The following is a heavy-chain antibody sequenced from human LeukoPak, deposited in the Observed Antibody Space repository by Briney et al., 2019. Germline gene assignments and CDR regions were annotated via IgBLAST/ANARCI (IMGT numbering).Heavy chain of an antibody. D-gene: IGHD6-6*01. J-gene: IGHJ4*02. CDR2: ISSSSSHI. V-gene: IGHV3-21*04. CDR1: GFTFSSYS. CDR3: AKDGGIAARLVDD. Sequence: GGSLRLSCAASGFTFSSYSMSWVRQAPGKGLEWVSSISSSSSHIYNADSVKGRFTISRDNAKSSLILQMNSLRAEDTAIYYCAKDGGIAARLVDDWGQGTLVTVSS.